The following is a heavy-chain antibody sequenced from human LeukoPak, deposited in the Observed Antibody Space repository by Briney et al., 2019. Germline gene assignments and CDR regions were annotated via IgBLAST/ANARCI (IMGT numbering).Heavy chain of an antibody. D-gene: IGHD2-21*02. CDR1: GGSVSSGSYY. V-gene: IGHV4-61*01. J-gene: IGHJ4*02. Sequence: SETLSLTCTVSGGSVSSGSYYWSWIRQPPGKGLEWIGYIYYSGSTNYNPSLKSRVTISVDTSKNQFSLKLSSVTAADTAVYYCARYKTGTAVDYWGQGTLSPSPQ. CDR3: ARYKTGTAVDY. CDR2: IYYSGST.